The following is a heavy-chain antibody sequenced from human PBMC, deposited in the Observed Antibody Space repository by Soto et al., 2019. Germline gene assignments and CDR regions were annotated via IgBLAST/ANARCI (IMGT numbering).Heavy chain of an antibody. CDR1: GFSFSGSS. Sequence: PGGSLRLSCAASGFSFSGSSMYWVRQASGKGLEWVGRIGTGGINIHYADSVKGRFTISTDSAKNSLHLQMNSLRAEDTAVYYCAREVGGYYFDLWGQGTLVTVPQ. D-gene: IGHD3-10*01. CDR3: AREVGGYYFDL. V-gene: IGHV3-21*05. J-gene: IGHJ4*02. CDR2: IGTGGINI.